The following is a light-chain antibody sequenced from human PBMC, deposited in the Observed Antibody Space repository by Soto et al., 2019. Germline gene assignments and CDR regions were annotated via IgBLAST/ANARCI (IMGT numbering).Light chain of an antibody. CDR2: AAS. CDR3: QQPYSYPLT. J-gene: IGKJ4*01. Sequence: DIQLTQSPSFLSASVGDRVTITCRASQGISRYLSWYQQKPWKAPKILIYAASTLQTGVPSRFSGSGSGTDFTLTISSLQPEDFATYYCQQPYSYPLTFGGGTKVEIK. CDR1: QGISRY. V-gene: IGKV1-9*01.